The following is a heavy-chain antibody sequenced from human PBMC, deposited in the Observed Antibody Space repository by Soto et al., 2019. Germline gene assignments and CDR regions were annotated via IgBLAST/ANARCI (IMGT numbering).Heavy chain of an antibody. CDR2: ISWNSGSI. D-gene: IGHD3-10*01. J-gene: IGHJ6*03. Sequence: SLKISCAASGFTFDDYAMHWVRQAPGKGLEWVSGISWNSGSIGYADSVKGRFTISRDNAKNSLYLQMNSLRAEDTALYYCAKDGSGSYYYYYYMDVWGKGTTVTVSS. CDR1: GFTFDDYA. V-gene: IGHV3-9*01. CDR3: AKDGSGSYYYYYYMDV.